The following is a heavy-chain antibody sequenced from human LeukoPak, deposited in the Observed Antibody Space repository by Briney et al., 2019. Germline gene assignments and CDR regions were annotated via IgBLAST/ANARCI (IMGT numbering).Heavy chain of an antibody. D-gene: IGHD1-26*01. CDR2: INWNGGST. CDR1: GFTFDDYG. CDR3: ARAGIVGATDAFDI. Sequence: GGSLRLSCAASGFTFDDYGMSWVRQAPGKGLEWVSGINWNGGSTGYADSVKGRFTISRDNAKNSLYLQMNSLRAEDTALYYCARAGIVGATDAFDIWGQGTMVTVSS. V-gene: IGHV3-20*04. J-gene: IGHJ3*02.